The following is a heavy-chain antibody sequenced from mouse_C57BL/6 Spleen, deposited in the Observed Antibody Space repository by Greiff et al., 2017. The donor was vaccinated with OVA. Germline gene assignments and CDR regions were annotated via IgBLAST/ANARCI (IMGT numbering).Heavy chain of an antibody. CDR1: GYAFSSYW. CDR3: ARGGDGYHYAMDY. J-gene: IGHJ4*01. Sequence: QVQLKQSGAELVKPGASVKISCKASGYAFSSYWMNWVKQRPGKGLEWIGQIYPGDGDTNYNGKFKGKATLTADKSSSTAYMQLSSLTSEDSAVYFCARGGDGYHYAMDYWGQGTSVTVSS. D-gene: IGHD2-3*01. V-gene: IGHV1-80*01. CDR2: IYPGDGDT.